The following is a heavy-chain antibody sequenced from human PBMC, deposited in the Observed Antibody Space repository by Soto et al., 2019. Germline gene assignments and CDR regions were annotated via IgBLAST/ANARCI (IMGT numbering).Heavy chain of an antibody. CDR1: GYTFTSYA. J-gene: IGHJ4*02. Sequence: ASVKVSCKASGYTFTSYAMHWVRQAPGQSLEWMGWINAGNGNTKYSQKFQGRVTITRDTSASTAYMELSSLRSEDTAVYYCARQSYDILTGYTSPFDYWGQGTLVTVSS. V-gene: IGHV1-3*01. CDR3: ARQSYDILTGYTSPFDY. CDR2: INAGNGNT. D-gene: IGHD3-9*01.